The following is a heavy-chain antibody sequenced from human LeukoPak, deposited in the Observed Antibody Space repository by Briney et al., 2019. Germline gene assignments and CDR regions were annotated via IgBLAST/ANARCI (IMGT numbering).Heavy chain of an antibody. V-gene: IGHV1-2*02. J-gene: IGHJ4*02. CDR3: ARVRAYYDSSGYWSY. Sequence: ASVKVSCKASGCTFTGYYMHWVRQAPGQGLEWMGWINPNSGGTNYAQKFQGRVTMTRDTSISTAYMELSRLRSDDTAVYYCARVRAYYDSSGYWSYWGQGTLVTVSS. CDR1: GCTFTGYY. D-gene: IGHD3-22*01. CDR2: INPNSGGT.